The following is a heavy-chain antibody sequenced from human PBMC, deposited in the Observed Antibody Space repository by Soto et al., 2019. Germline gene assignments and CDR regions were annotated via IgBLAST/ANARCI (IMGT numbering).Heavy chain of an antibody. CDR1: GYSFTSYW. D-gene: IGHD3-22*01. J-gene: IGHJ6*02. V-gene: IGHV5-10-1*01. Sequence: PGESLKISCKGSGYSFTSYWISWVRQMPGKGLEWMGRIDPSDSYTNYSPSFQGHVTISADKSISTAYLQWSSLKASDTAMYYCARRRMGKGDSSGYYYRPQAYYYGMDVWGQGTTVTVSS. CDR3: ARRRMGKGDSSGYYYRPQAYYYGMDV. CDR2: IDPSDSYT.